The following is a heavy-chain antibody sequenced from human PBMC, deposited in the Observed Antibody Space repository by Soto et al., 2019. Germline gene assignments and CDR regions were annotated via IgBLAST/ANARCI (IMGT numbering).Heavy chain of an antibody. V-gene: IGHV1-69*01. CDR2: VIPLFDTA. D-gene: IGHD3-16*01. CDR1: GGIFTNNA. J-gene: IGHJ6*04. CDR3: ATGGHNDGYNFYHCMDV. Sequence: QVQVVQSGAEVKKPGSSVKVSCKVSGGIFTNNAISWVRQAPGQGLEWVGGVIPLFDTAYYAQIVRGRRRISADGATTTSYMELSGLTSADTAVYFCATGGHNDGYNFYHCMDVWGKGTTFTVSA.